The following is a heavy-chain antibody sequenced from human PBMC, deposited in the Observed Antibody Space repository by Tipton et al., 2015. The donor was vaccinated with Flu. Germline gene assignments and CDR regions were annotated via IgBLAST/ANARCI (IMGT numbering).Heavy chain of an antibody. J-gene: IGHJ4*02. CDR2: FYYSGST. V-gene: IGHV4-59*01. CDR1: GGSISSYY. D-gene: IGHD2-15*01. CDR3: AEGYCSGGSCYLSY. Sequence: TLSLTCTVSGGSISSYYWSWIRQPPGKGLEWIGYFYYSGSTNYNPSLKSRVTISVDTSKNQFSLKLSSVTAADTAVYYCAEGYCSGGSCYLSYWGQGTLVTVSS.